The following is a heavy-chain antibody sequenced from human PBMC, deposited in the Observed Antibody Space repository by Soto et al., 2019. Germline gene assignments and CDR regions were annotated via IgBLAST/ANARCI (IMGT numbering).Heavy chain of an antibody. D-gene: IGHD3-22*01. CDR1: GFTFSSYS. CDR2: ISGSGGST. J-gene: IGHJ4*02. V-gene: IGHV3-23*01. Sequence: GGSLRLSCAASGFTFSSYSMNWVRQAPGKGLEWVSAISGSGGSTYYADSVKGRFTISRDNSKNTLYLQMNSLRAEDTAVYYCAKDLWVQWLFSPFDYWGQGTLVTAPQ. CDR3: AKDLWVQWLFSPFDY.